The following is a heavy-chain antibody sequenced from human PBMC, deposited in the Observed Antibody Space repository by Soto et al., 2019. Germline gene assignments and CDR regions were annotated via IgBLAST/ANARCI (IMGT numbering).Heavy chain of an antibody. CDR2: IIPIFGTA. J-gene: IGHJ4*02. Sequence: QVQLVQSGAEVKKPGSSVKVSCKASGGTFSSYAISWVRQVPGQGLEWMGGIIPIFGTANYAQKFQGRVTITADESTSTAYMELSSLRSEDTAVYYCGRRLTGTYYFDYWGQGTLVTVSS. CDR1: GGTFSSYA. CDR3: GRRLTGTYYFDY. D-gene: IGHD1-20*01. V-gene: IGHV1-69*01.